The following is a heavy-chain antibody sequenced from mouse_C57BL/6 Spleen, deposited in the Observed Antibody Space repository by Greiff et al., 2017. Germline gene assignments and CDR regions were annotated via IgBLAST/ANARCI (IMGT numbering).Heavy chain of an antibody. CDR3: ARDHYDLRKGYFDY. CDR2: ISDGGSYT. J-gene: IGHJ2*01. CDR1: GFTFSSYA. Sequence: VQLQQSGGGLVKPGGSLKLSCAASGFTFSSYAMSWVRQTPEKRLEWVATISDGGSYTYYPDNVKGRFTISRDNAKNNLYLQMSHLKSEDTAMYYCARDHYDLRKGYFDYWGQGTTLTVSS. V-gene: IGHV5-4*01. D-gene: IGHD2-4*01.